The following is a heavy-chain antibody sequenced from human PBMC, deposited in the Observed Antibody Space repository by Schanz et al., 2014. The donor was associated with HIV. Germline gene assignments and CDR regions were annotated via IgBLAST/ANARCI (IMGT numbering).Heavy chain of an antibody. D-gene: IGHD3-16*01. J-gene: IGHJ4*02. Sequence: EEQLLESGGGLVQPGGSLRLSCAASGFTFSSYAMSWVRQAPGKGLEWISSISSRSSYIYYADSVKGRFTISRDNAKNSLFLQMSSLRAEDTAVYYCAREEAGGGLQIWGQGTLVTVSS. V-gene: IGHV3-21*01. CDR3: AREEAGGGLQI. CDR1: GFTFSSYA. CDR2: ISSRSSYI.